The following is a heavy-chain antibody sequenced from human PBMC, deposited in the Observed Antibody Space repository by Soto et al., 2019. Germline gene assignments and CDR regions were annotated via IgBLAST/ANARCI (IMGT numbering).Heavy chain of an antibody. V-gene: IGHV3-7*01. CDR3: ASTPKQWLPCHDAFDI. Sequence: EVQLVESGGGLVQPGGSLRLSCAASGFTFSSYWMSWVRQAPGKGLEWVANIKQDGSEKYYVDSVKGRFTISRDNAKNSLYLQMNSLRAEDTAVYYCASTPKQWLPCHDAFDIWGQGTMVTVSS. D-gene: IGHD6-19*01. CDR1: GFTFSSYW. CDR2: IKQDGSEK. J-gene: IGHJ3*02.